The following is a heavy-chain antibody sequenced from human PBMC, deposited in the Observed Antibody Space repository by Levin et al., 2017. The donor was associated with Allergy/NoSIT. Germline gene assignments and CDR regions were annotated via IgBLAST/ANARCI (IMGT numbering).Heavy chain of an antibody. V-gene: IGHV1-2*06. CDR1: GYTFSGYY. CDR2: INPNSGDT. CDR3: AREPPKFYDILTGPGDY. D-gene: IGHD3-9*01. J-gene: IGHJ4*02. Sequence: GASVKVSCKASGYTFSGYYMYWVRQAPGQGLEWMGRINPNSGDTNYAQKFQGRVTMTRDTSISTAYMELSSLTSDDTAVYYCAREPPKFYDILTGPGDYWGQGTLITVSS.